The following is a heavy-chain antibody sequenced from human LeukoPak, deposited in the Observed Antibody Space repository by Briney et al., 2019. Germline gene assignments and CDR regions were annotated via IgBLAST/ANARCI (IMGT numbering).Heavy chain of an antibody. J-gene: IGHJ4*02. CDR2: ISSSGSTI. CDR3: ARGSEWFGEREYYFDY. CDR1: GFTFSSYE. Sequence: TGGSMRLSCAASGFTFSSYEMNWVRQAPGKGLEWVSYISSSGSTISYADSVKGRFTISRDNAKNSLYLQMNSLRAEDTAVYYCARGSEWFGEREYYFDYWGQGTLVTVSS. V-gene: IGHV3-48*03. D-gene: IGHD3-10*01.